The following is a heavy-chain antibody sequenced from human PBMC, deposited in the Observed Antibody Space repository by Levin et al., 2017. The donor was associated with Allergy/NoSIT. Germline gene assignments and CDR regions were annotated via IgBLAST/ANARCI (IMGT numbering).Heavy chain of an antibody. J-gene: IGHJ4*02. V-gene: IGHV2-5*02. CDR1: GFSLRTSGVG. Sequence: SGPTLVKPTQTLTLTCTFSGFSLRTSGVGVGWIRQPPGKALEWLALIYWDDDKRYSPSLKSRLTITKDTSKNQVVLTMTNMDPVDTATYYFAHTNSAESKTYAFDYWGQGTLVTVSA. CDR3: AHTNSAESKTYAFDY. CDR2: IYWDDDK. D-gene: IGHD1/OR15-1a*01.